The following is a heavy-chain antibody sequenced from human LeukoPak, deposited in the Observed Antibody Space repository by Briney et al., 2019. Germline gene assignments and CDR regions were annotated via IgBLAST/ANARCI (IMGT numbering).Heavy chain of an antibody. V-gene: IGHV3-23*01. CDR3: AKDCLTGSSRIYYYGMDV. CDR2: ISGSGVTT. Sequence: GGSLRLSCAASGFTFSSYAMSWVRQAPGKGLEWVSVISGSGVTTYYADSVKGRFTISRDNSKNTLYLQMNSLRAEDTAVYYCAKDCLTGSSRIYYYGMDVWGQGTTVTVSS. J-gene: IGHJ6*02. D-gene: IGHD6-13*01. CDR1: GFTFSSYA.